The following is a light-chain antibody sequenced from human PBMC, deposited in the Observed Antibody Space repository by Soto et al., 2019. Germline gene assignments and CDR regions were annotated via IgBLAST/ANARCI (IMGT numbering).Light chain of an antibody. CDR1: QSISNF. Sequence: IVLTQSPGTLTLSPGERATLCYRASQSISNFLAWYQQKPGQAPRLLIYDASNRATGIPARFSGSGSGTDFSLTISSLEPEDFAVYYCQQRRDWPPLTFGGGTKVDI. CDR2: DAS. V-gene: IGKV3-11*01. CDR3: QQRRDWPPLT. J-gene: IGKJ4*01.